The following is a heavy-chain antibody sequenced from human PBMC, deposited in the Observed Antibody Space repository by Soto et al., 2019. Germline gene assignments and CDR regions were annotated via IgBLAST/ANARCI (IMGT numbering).Heavy chain of an antibody. V-gene: IGHV1-18*01. CDR2: ISAYNGNT. D-gene: IGHD1-1*01. CDR1: GYTFTSYG. CDR3: GGDRNLGNDEAYSSYGMDV. Sequence: QVQLVQSGAEVKKPGASVKVSCKASGYTFTSYGISWVRQAPGQGLEWMGWISAYNGNTNYAQKLQGRVTMTTDTPTSRAYMELGSLRSDDTAVYYCGGDRNLGNDEAYSSYGMDVWVQGTRVTPS. J-gene: IGHJ6*02.